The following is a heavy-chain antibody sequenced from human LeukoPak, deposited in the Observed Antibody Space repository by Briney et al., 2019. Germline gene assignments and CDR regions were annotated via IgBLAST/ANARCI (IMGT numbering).Heavy chain of an antibody. V-gene: IGHV1-18*01. CDR1: GYTFTSYG. D-gene: IGHD3-10*01. CDR3: ARVTMVRPPYYFDY. Sequence: GASVKVSCKASGYTFTSYGISWVRQAPGQGLEWMGWISAYNGNTNYAQKLQGRVTMTTDTSTSTAYMELRSLRSDDTAVYYCARVTMVRPPYYFDYWGQGTLVTVSS. CDR2: ISAYNGNT. J-gene: IGHJ4*02.